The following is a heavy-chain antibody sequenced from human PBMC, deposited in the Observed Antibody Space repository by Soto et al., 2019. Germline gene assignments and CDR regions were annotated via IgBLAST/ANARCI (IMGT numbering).Heavy chain of an antibody. V-gene: IGHV1-46*03. Sequence: GTSVKVSCEASGYTYTSYYMHWVRQAPGQGLEWMGIINPSGGSTSYAQKFQGRVTMTRDTSTSTVYMELSSLRSEDTAVYYCARDPKYSGYDPYFDYWGQGTLVTVPQ. CDR2: INPSGGST. D-gene: IGHD5-12*01. CDR3: ARDPKYSGYDPYFDY. CDR1: GYTYTSYY. J-gene: IGHJ4*02.